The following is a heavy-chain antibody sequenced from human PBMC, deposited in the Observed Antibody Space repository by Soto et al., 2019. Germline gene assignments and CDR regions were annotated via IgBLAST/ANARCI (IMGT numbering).Heavy chain of an antibody. D-gene: IGHD3-9*01. CDR3: ARVHYDILTGYYPCGMDV. CDR1: GGSISSGGYY. V-gene: IGHV4-31*03. J-gene: IGHJ6*02. Sequence: TLSLTCTVSGGSISSGGYYWSWIRQHPGKGLEWIGYIYYSGSTYYNPSLKSRVTISVDTSKNQFSLKLSSVTAADTAVYYCARVHYDILTGYYPCGMDVWGQGTTVTVSS. CDR2: IYYSGST.